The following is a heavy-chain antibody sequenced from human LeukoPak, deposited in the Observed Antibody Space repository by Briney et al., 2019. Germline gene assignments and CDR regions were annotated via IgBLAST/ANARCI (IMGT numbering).Heavy chain of an antibody. CDR2: IAYDGSYK. Sequence: SGRSLRLSCAASGFTSSIYPMHWVRQAPGKGLEWVAVIAYDGSYKYYADSVKGRFTISRDNSKSTLYLLMNSLRAEDTAVYYCASENDAFDIWGPGTVVTVSS. J-gene: IGHJ3*02. CDR1: GFTSSIYP. V-gene: IGHV3-30*04. CDR3: ASENDAFDI.